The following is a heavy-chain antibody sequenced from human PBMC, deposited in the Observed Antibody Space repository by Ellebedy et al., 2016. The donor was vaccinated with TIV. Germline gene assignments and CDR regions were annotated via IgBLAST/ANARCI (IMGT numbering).Heavy chain of an antibody. CDR2: IRNSGGST. D-gene: IGHD1-26*01. CDR3: AKDNSGTYYYYGMDV. Sequence: GESLKISCAASGFTFFSYAMNWVRQAPGKGLEWVSSIRNSGGSTHYADSVKGRFTISRDNSKNTLYLQMNSLGAEDTAVYYCAKDNSGTYYYYGMDVWGQGTTVTVSS. V-gene: IGHV3-23*01. CDR1: GFTFFSYA. J-gene: IGHJ6*02.